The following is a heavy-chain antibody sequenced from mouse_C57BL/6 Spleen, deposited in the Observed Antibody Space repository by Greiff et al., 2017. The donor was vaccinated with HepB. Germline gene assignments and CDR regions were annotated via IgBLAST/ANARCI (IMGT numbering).Heavy chain of an antibody. D-gene: IGHD1-1*01. J-gene: IGHJ2*01. V-gene: IGHV1-26*01. CDR3: ARVYGSSSFDY. CDR1: GYTFTDYY. Sequence: EVKLQQSGPELVKPGASVKISCKASGYTFTDYYMNWVKQSHGKSLEWIGDINPNNGGTSYNQKFKGKATLTVDKSSSTAYMELRSLTSKDSAVYYCARVYGSSSFDYWGQGTTLTVSS. CDR2: INPNNGGT.